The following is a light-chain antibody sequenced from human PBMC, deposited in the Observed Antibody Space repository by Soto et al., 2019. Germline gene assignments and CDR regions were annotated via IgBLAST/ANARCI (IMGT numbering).Light chain of an antibody. Sequence: EIVLTQSPGTLSLSPGERATLSCRASQSVSSSYLAWYQQKPGQAPRLLIYGASSRATGIPDRFSGSGSGTDFTLTISRLEPEDCPVYYCQQDGSSPLYTFGQGTKLEIK. V-gene: IGKV3-20*01. J-gene: IGKJ2*01. CDR2: GAS. CDR1: QSVSSSY. CDR3: QQDGSSPLYT.